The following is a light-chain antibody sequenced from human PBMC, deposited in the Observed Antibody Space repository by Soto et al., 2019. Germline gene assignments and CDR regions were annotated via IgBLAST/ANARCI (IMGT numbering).Light chain of an antibody. J-gene: IGLJ3*02. CDR1: SSDVGGYKY. V-gene: IGLV2-14*01. CDR3: SSYTSSSNWW. CDR2: EVS. Sequence: QSALTHPASVSGSPGQSITISCTGTSSDVGGYKYVSWYQPHPGKAPKLMIYEVSHRPSGVSDRFSGSKSGNTASLTISGLQAEDEAEYYCSSYTSSSNWWFGGGTQLTVL.